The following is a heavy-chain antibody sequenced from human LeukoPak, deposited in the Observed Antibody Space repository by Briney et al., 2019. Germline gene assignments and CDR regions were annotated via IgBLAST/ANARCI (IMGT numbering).Heavy chain of an antibody. J-gene: IGHJ4*02. CDR2: INHSGST. CDR1: GGSFSGYY. Sequence: SETLSLTCAVYGGSFSGYYWSWIRQPPGKGLEWIGEINHSGSTNYNPSLKSRVTISVDTSKNQFSLKLSSVTAADTAVYYCAKVRCDGDCHSIGSWGQGTLVTVSS. D-gene: IGHD2-21*02. V-gene: IGHV4-34*01. CDR3: AKVRCDGDCHSIGS.